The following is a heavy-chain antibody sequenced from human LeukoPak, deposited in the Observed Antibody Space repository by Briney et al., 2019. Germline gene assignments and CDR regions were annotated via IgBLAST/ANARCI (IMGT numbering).Heavy chain of an antibody. CDR2: ISWNSGSI. J-gene: IGHJ4*02. Sequence: GGSLRLSCAASGLTFDDYAMHWVRQAPGKGLEWVSGISWNSGSIDYADSVKGRFTISRDNAKNSLYLQMNSLRAEDTAFCYCAKAEGFFGGYYDHWGQGTLVTVSS. V-gene: IGHV3-9*01. CDR1: GLTFDDYA. D-gene: IGHD4-23*01. CDR3: AKAEGFFGGYYDH.